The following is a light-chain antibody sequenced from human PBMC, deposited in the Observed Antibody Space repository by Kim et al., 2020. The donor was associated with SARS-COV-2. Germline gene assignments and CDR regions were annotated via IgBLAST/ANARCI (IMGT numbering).Light chain of an antibody. CDR2: GKN. V-gene: IGLV3-19*01. J-gene: IGLJ3*02. Sequence: SSELTQDPAVSVALGQTVRITCHGDSLRSYYASWYQQKPGQAPVLVIYGKNNRPSGIPDRFSGSSSGNTASLTITGAQAEDEADYYCNSRDSSGNYGVFG. CDR3: NSRDSSGNYGV. CDR1: SLRSYY.